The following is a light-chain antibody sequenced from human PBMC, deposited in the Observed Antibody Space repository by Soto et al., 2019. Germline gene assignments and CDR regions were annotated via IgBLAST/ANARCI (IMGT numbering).Light chain of an antibody. CDR1: QSVRSNY. V-gene: IGKV3-20*01. J-gene: IGKJ1*01. CDR2: GAS. Sequence: EIVLTPSPGTLSLSPGEGATLSCGASQSVRSNYLAWYQQKPGQAPRLLIYGASSRATGIPDRFSGSGSGTDFTLTISRLEPEDFAVYYCQQYGSSPGTFGQGTKVEIK. CDR3: QQYGSSPGT.